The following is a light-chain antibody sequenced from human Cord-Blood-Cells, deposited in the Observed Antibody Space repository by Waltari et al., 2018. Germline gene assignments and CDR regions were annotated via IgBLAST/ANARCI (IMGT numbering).Light chain of an antibody. CDR2: EGS. CDR3: CSYAGSSTV. J-gene: IGLJ3*02. CDR1: SRDFGSYNL. Sequence: QSAPTQPPSVSGSPGQSSTISCTGTSRDFGSYNLSPWYQQQPDKAPKLIMYEGSKRPSGVSNGFSGSKSGNTASLTISGLQAEDEADYYCCSYAGSSTVFGGGTKLTVL. V-gene: IGLV2-23*01.